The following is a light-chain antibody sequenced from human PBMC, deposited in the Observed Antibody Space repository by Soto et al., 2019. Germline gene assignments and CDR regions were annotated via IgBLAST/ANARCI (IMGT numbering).Light chain of an antibody. CDR1: SSDVGGYNY. V-gene: IGLV2-14*03. CDR2: DVT. CDR3: SSYTSDTTGV. J-gene: IGLJ1*01. Sequence: QSALTQPASVSGSPGQSIAISCTGTSSDVGGYNYVSRYQQHPGKAPKLMIYDVTTRPSGVSNRFSGSKSGNTAALTISGIQAEDEADYYCSSYTSDTTGVFGTVTKLTVL.